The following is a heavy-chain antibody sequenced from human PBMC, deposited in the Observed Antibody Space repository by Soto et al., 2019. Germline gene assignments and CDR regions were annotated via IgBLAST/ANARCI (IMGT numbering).Heavy chain of an antibody. Sequence: HPGGSLRLSCAASGFTFSSYGMHWVRQAPGKGLEWVAVIWYDGSNKYYADSVKGRFTISRDNSKNTLYLQMNSLRVEDTALYYCAGLYCSSTTCTLNLDPWGQGTLVTVSS. D-gene: IGHD2-2*01. J-gene: IGHJ5*02. V-gene: IGHV3-30*02. CDR1: GFTFSSYG. CDR3: AGLYCSSTTCTLNLDP. CDR2: IWYDGSNK.